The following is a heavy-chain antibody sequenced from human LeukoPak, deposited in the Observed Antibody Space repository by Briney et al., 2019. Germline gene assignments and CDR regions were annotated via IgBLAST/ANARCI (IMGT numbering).Heavy chain of an antibody. J-gene: IGHJ4*02. CDR1: GFTFSNYW. CDR2: INGDGIST. V-gene: IGHV3-74*01. Sequence: GGSLRLSCAASGFTFSNYWMHWVRQAPGKGLVWVSRINGDGISTGYADSVKGRFTVSRDNAKKTLYLQVNSLRAEDTAVCYCARDVGNFDYWGQGTLVTVSS. CDR3: ARDVGNFDY.